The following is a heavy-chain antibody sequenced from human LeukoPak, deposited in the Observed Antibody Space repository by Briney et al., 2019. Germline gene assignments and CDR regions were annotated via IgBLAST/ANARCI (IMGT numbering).Heavy chain of an antibody. CDR1: GGSISSYY. V-gene: IGHV4-59*01. D-gene: IGHD3-3*01. Sequence: SETLSLTCTVSGGSISSYYWSWIRQPPGKGLEWIGYIYYSGSTNYNPSLKSRVTISVDTSKNQFSLKLSAVTAADTAVYYCARDHHDFWSGYWFDPWGQGTLVTVSS. CDR2: IYYSGST. J-gene: IGHJ5*02. CDR3: ARDHHDFWSGYWFDP.